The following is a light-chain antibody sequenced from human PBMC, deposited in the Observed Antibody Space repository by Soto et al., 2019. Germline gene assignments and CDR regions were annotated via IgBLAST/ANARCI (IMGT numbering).Light chain of an antibody. CDR2: EVS. V-gene: IGLV2-18*02. J-gene: IGLJ1*01. CDR3: CSYTISSTYV. Sequence: QSVLTQPPSVSGSPGQSVTISCTGTSSDVGFYDRVSWYQQPPGTAPKLMIYEVSNRPSGVPDRFSGSKSGNTASLTISGLQAEDEADYYCCSYTISSTYVFGTGTKLTVL. CDR1: SSDVGFYDR.